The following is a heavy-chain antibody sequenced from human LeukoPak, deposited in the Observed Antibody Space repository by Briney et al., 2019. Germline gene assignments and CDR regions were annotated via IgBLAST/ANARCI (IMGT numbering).Heavy chain of an antibody. D-gene: IGHD3-3*01. CDR1: GYSISSGYY. CDR2: IYHSGTT. Sequence: TASETLSLTCTVSGYSISSGYYWGWIRQPPGKGLEWIGSIYHSGTTYCNPSLKSRVTISVDTSKNQFSLKLSSVTAADTAVYYCSRGRYYDFWSGYSFNWFDPWGQGTLVTVSS. J-gene: IGHJ5*02. CDR3: SRGRYYDFWSGYSFNWFDP. V-gene: IGHV4-38-2*02.